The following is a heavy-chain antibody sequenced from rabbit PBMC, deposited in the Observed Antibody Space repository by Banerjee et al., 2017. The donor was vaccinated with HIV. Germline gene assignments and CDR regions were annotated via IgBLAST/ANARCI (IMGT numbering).Heavy chain of an antibody. J-gene: IGHJ4*01. CDR1: GFSFSSSYY. CDR2: IYTSSGST. Sequence: QEQLEESGGGLVQPEGSLTLTCTASGFSFSSSYYMCWVRQAPGKGLELIACIYTSSGSTWYASWVNGRFTISRSTSLNTVDLKMTSLTAADTATYFCARGDYTYGYAAYGYPFNLWGQGTLVTVS. CDR3: ARGDYTYGYAAYGYPFNL. V-gene: IGHV1S43*01. D-gene: IGHD6-1*01.